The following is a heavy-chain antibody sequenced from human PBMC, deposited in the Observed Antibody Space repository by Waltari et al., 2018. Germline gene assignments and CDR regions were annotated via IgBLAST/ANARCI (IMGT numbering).Heavy chain of an antibody. CDR1: GGSISSYY. CDR3: ARVGDYYGSGSSPYYFDY. V-gene: IGHV4-59*01. J-gene: IGHJ4*02. CDR2: ISYSGST. Sequence: QVQLQESGPGLVKPSETLSLTCTVSGGSISSYYWSWIRQPPGKGLEWIGYISYSGSTNYNPSLKSRVTISVDTSKNQFSLKLSSVTAADTAVYYCARVGDYYGSGSSPYYFDYWGQGTLVTVSS. D-gene: IGHD3-10*01.